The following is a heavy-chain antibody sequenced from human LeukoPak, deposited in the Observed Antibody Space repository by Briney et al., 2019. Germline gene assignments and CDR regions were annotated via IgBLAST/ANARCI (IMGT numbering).Heavy chain of an antibody. D-gene: IGHD3-9*01. J-gene: IGHJ6*02. V-gene: IGHV4-34*01. Sequence: SETLSLTCAVYGGSFSGYYWGWIRQPPGKGLEWIGEINHSGSTNYNPSLKSRVTISVDTSKNQFSLKLSSVTAADTAVYYCARGRKILTGYPSSRYGMDVWGQGTTVTVSS. CDR1: GGSFSGYY. CDR2: INHSGST. CDR3: ARGRKILTGYPSSRYGMDV.